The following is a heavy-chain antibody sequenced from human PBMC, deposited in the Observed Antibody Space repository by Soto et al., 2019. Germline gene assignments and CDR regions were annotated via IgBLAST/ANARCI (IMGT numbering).Heavy chain of an antibody. CDR2: IYYSGST. CDR1: GDSISSGDHF. Sequence: PSETLSLTCTVSGDSISSGDHFWSWIRQPPGKGLEWIGYIYYSGSTYYNPSLKSRVTISIGTSKNQFSLKLNSVTAADTAVYYCARDRSSFFGYYAMDVWGQGTTVTVSS. D-gene: IGHD3-10*01. V-gene: IGHV4-30-4*02. J-gene: IGHJ6*02. CDR3: ARDRSSFFGYYAMDV.